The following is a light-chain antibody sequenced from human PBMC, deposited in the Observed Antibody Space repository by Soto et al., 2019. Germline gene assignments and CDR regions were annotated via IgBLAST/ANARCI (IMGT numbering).Light chain of an antibody. CDR3: QQYGSSPPVT. J-gene: IGKJ4*01. V-gene: IGKV3-20*01. CDR2: GAS. Sequence: EIAITHSPATLSVSPGEQATLSCSASHSVSNNLAWILQSPGKATRVMINGASSRATGIPDSFSGSVSGTDLTLTISRLEPEDFAVYYCQQYGSSPPVTFGGGTKV. CDR1: HSVSNN.